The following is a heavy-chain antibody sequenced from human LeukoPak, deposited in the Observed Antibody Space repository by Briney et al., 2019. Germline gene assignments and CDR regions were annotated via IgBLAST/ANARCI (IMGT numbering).Heavy chain of an antibody. CDR1: GFTFSSYS. Sequence: TGRSLRLSWAASGFTFSSYSMNWVRQAPGKGLEWVSYISSISSTICYAGSVKGRFTITRDNAKNSLYLQMNSLRAEDTAVYYCARFAHYDFWSGYYTGRFDYWGQGTLVTVSS. J-gene: IGHJ4*02. CDR3: ARFAHYDFWSGYYTGRFDY. V-gene: IGHV3-48*04. CDR2: ISSISSTI. D-gene: IGHD3-3*01.